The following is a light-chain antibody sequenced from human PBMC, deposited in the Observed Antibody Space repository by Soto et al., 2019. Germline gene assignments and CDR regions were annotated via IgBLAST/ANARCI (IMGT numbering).Light chain of an antibody. CDR3: QQYNHSPAVT. Sequence: EIVMTQSPATLSVSPGERATLSCRASQSISSNLAWYQQKPGQPPRLLIYGASARATGIPARFRGSGSGTEFTLTISNVQSEDSTFYYCQQYNHSPAVTFGQGTRLEIK. CDR2: GAS. CDR1: QSISSN. J-gene: IGKJ5*01. V-gene: IGKV3-15*01.